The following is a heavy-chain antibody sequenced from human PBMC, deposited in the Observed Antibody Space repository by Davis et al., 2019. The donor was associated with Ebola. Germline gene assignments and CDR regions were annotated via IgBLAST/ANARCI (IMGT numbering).Heavy chain of an antibody. D-gene: IGHD3-3*01. J-gene: IGHJ4*02. Sequence: ASVKVSCKASGYTFTDYYMHWVRQAPGQGLEWMGWINPNSGGTNYAQKFQGRVTMTRDTSISTAYMELSRLRSDDTAVYYCARGDDTIFGVVIHYFDYWGQGTLVTVSS. CDR2: INPNSGGT. V-gene: IGHV1-2*02. CDR1: GYTFTDYY. CDR3: ARGDDTIFGVVIHYFDY.